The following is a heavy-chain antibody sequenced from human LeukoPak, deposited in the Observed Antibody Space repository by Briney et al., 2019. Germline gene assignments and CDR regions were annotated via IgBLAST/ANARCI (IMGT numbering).Heavy chain of an antibody. D-gene: IGHD4-11*01. V-gene: IGHV4-34*01. CDR1: DGSVSGYY. J-gene: IGHJ4*02. Sequence: PSETLSLTCAVYDGSVSGYYWSWIRQPPGKGLEWSGEINHSGSTNYNPSLKSRVTISVDTSKNQFSLKLSSVTAAATAVYYCARVFQDTVTTIWGQGTLVTVS. CDR3: ARVFQDTVTTI. CDR2: INHSGST.